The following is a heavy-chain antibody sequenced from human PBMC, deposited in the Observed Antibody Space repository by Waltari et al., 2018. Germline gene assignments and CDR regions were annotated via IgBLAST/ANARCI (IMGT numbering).Heavy chain of an antibody. J-gene: IGHJ6*03. CDR2: IYHSGST. CDR3: ARVTGQLVRFWDYYYMDV. Sequence: QVQLQESGPGLVKPSETLSLTCAVSGYPISSGYYWGWIRQPPGRGLEWIGRIYHSGSTYYNPSLTSRVTISVDTSKSQFSLKLSCVTAADTAVYYCARVTGQLVRFWDYYYMDVWGKGTTVTVSS. CDR1: GYPISSGYY. V-gene: IGHV4-38-2*01. D-gene: IGHD6-6*01.